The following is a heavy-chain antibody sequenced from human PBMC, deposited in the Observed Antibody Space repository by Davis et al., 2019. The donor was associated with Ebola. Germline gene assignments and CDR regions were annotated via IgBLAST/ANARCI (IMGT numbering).Heavy chain of an antibody. V-gene: IGHV3-7*03. D-gene: IGHD2-2*01. J-gene: IGHJ4*02. CDR3: ARVGYCSSTSCYEGLDY. CDR2: IKQDGSEK. CDR1: GFTFSSYW. Sequence: GESLKISCAASGFTFSSYWMSWVRQAPGKGLEWVANIKQDGSEKYYVDSVKGRFTISRDNAKNSLYLQMNSLRAEDTAVYYCARVGYCSSTSCYEGLDYWGQGTLVTVSS.